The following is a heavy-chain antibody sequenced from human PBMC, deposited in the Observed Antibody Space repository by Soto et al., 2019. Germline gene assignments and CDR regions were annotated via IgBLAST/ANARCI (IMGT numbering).Heavy chain of an antibody. D-gene: IGHD2-8*01. J-gene: IGHJ4*02. V-gene: IGHV4-30-4*01. CDR1: GGSISSGDYY. CDR2: IYYSGST. Sequence: SETLSLTCTVSGGSISSGDYYWSWIRQPPGKGLEWIGYIYYSGSTYYNPPLKSRVTISVDTSKNQFSLKLSSVTAADTAVYYCARGVFKPFFDYWGQGTLVTVSS. CDR3: ARGVFKPFFDY.